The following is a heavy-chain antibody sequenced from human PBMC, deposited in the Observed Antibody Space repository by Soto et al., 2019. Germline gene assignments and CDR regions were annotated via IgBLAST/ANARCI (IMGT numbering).Heavy chain of an antibody. CDR3: ASQYYDFWSGYSDFDY. V-gene: IGHV1-3*01. D-gene: IGHD3-3*01. CDR1: GYTFTSYA. Sequence: ASVKVSCKASGYTFTSYAMHWVRQAPGQRLEWMGWINAGNGNTKYSQKFQGRVTITRDTSASTAYMELSGLRSEDTAVYYCASQYYDFWSGYSDFDYWRQG. CDR2: INAGNGNT. J-gene: IGHJ4*02.